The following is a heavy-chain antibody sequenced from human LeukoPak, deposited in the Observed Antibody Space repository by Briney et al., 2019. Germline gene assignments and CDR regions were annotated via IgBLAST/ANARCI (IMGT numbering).Heavy chain of an antibody. J-gene: IGHJ4*02. Sequence: PGGSLRLSCAASGFTFSSYWMSWVRQAPGKGREWVANIKQDGSKKYYVDSVKGRFTISRDNAKNSLYLQMNSLRAEYTAVYDCASDEWFGELLGWGQGTPVTVSS. CDR1: GFTFSSYW. V-gene: IGHV3-7*01. CDR2: IKQDGSKK. CDR3: ASDEWFGELLG. D-gene: IGHD3-10*01.